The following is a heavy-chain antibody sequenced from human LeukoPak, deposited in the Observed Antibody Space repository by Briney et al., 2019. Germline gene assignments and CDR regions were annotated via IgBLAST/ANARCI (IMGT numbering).Heavy chain of an antibody. CDR1: GGSISRGSYY. CDR3: ARVFSVAGTFDY. J-gene: IGHJ4*02. Sequence: PSETLSLTCSVSGGSISRGSYYWSWIRQPAGKGLEWIGRINTSGSTNYNTYLKSRVTISVDTSKNQFSLKLSSVTAADTAIYYCARVFSVAGTFDYWGQGTLVTVSS. V-gene: IGHV4-61*02. CDR2: INTSGST. D-gene: IGHD6-19*01.